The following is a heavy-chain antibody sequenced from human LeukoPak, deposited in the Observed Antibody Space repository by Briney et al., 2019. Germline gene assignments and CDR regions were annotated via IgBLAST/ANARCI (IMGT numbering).Heavy chain of an antibody. CDR2: ISYDGTNK. Sequence: GRSLRLSCAASGFTFSSYGMHWVREAPGKGLEWVAVISYDGTNKYYADSVKGRFTISRDNSRNTLFLQMDSLRAEDTAVYYCAKDAILSQDAFDIWGQGTMVTVSS. V-gene: IGHV3-30*18. J-gene: IGHJ3*02. CDR3: AKDAILSQDAFDI. D-gene: IGHD3-9*01. CDR1: GFTFSSYG.